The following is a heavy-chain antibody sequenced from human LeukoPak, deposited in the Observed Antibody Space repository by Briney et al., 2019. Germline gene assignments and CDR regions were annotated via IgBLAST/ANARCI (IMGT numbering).Heavy chain of an antibody. V-gene: IGHV3-48*03. CDR1: GFTFSSYE. CDR2: ISSSGSTI. J-gene: IGHJ4*02. Sequence: GGSLRLSCAASGFTFSSYEMNWVRQAPGKGLEWVSYISSSGSTIYYADSVKGRFTISRDNAKNSLYLQMNSLRAEDTAVYYCAREEYGDHLWWGQGTLVTVSS. D-gene: IGHD4-17*01. CDR3: AREEYGDHLW.